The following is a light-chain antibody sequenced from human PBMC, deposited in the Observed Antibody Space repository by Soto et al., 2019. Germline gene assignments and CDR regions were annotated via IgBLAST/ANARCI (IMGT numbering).Light chain of an antibody. V-gene: IGKV1-39*01. J-gene: IGKJ1*01. Sequence: DIQMTQSPSSLSASVGDRVTITCRASQSISSYLNWYQQKPGKAPKVLIYGASTLQSGVPSRFSGSGTGTDFTLTISSLQPEDFATYYCQQNSSIPPTCGQGTKGDIK. CDR2: GAS. CDR3: QQNSSIPPT. CDR1: QSISSY.